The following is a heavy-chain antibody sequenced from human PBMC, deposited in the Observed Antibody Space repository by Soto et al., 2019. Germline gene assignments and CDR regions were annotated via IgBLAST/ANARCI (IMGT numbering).Heavy chain of an antibody. V-gene: IGHV4-31*03. D-gene: IGHD6-19*01. CDR1: GGSVNIGGYY. Sequence: QVQLQESGPGLVKPSQTLSLTCTVSGGSVNIGGYYWSWIRQHPEKGLEWIGYIYYSGSTYYNPSLKSRSTMSLDTSKNQFSLILSSVTAADTAVYYCARKSFSSTSRFDYWGQGSLITVSS. CDR2: IYYSGST. J-gene: IGHJ4*02. CDR3: ARKSFSSTSRFDY.